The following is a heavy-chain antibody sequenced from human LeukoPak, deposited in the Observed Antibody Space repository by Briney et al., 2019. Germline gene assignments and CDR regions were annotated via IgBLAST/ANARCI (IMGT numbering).Heavy chain of an antibody. CDR3: ARALDYGDSRLPDY. V-gene: IGHV3-7*04. J-gene: IGHJ4*02. CDR2: IKQDGSEK. Sequence: GGPLRLSCAASGFTFSDYYMSWIRQAPGKGLEWVANIKQDGSEKYYVDSVKGRFTISRDNAKNSLYLQMNSLRAEDTAVYYCARALDYGDSRLPDYWGQGTLVTVSS. D-gene: IGHD4-17*01. CDR1: GFTFSDYY.